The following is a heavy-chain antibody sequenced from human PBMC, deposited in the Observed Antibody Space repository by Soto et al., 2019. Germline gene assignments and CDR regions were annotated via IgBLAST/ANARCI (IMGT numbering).Heavy chain of an antibody. CDR2: ISYDGSNK. V-gene: IGHV3-30*18. J-gene: IGHJ4*02. CDR3: AKDQGSGSFFDY. D-gene: IGHD3-10*01. Sequence: PVGSLSLCCAASGFTFGSYGMHWVSKAPGKGLEWVAVISYDGSNKCYADSVKGRFTISRDNSKNTLYLQMNSLRAEDTAVYYCAKDQGSGSFFDYWGQGTLVTFSS. CDR1: GFTFGSYG.